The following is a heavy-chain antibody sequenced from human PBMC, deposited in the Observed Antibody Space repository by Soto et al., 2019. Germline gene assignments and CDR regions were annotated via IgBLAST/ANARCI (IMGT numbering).Heavy chain of an antibody. Sequence: QVQLVQSGAEVKNPGSSVKVSCKASGGIFSTYAISWLRQAPGQGLEWMGGIIPLFGTPNYAQRFQGRVTITADESTSTAYMELSRLRSEDTAVYYCARDRDDYGSGNYYNRIDFWGQGTLVTVSS. CDR3: ARDRDDYGSGNYYNRIDF. J-gene: IGHJ4*02. V-gene: IGHV1-69*01. CDR1: GGIFSTYA. CDR2: IIPLFGTP. D-gene: IGHD3-10*01.